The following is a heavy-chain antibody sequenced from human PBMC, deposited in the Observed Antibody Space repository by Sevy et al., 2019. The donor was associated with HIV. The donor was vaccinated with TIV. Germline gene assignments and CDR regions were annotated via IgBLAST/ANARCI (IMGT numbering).Heavy chain of an antibody. V-gene: IGHV3-7*01. Sequence: GGSLRLSCAASGFTFSDYWMSWVRQAPEKGLEWVANIKQDGSKKYYVDSVKGRFIMSRDNAKNSLYLEMNSLRAEDTTVYYCARLKLHYDPYYFDLWGQGTLVTVSS. CDR1: GFTFSDYW. CDR2: IKQDGSKK. CDR3: ARLKLHYDPYYFDL. D-gene: IGHD3-16*01. J-gene: IGHJ4*02.